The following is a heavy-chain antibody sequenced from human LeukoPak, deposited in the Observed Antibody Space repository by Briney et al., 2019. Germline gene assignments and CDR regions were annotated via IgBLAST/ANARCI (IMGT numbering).Heavy chain of an antibody. CDR3: AKGLYGSGSYPDY. D-gene: IGHD3-10*01. J-gene: IGHJ4*02. CDR1: GFTFDDYA. Sequence: PGGSLRLSCAAAGFTFDDYAMHWVRQAPGKGLEWVSGISWNSGFIGYADSVKGRFTISRDNAKNSLYLQMNSLRAEDMALYYCAKGLYGSGSYPDYWGQGTLVTASS. CDR2: ISWNSGFI. V-gene: IGHV3-9*03.